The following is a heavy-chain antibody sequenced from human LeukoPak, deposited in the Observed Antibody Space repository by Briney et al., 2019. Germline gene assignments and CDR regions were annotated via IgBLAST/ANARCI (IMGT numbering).Heavy chain of an antibody. J-gene: IGHJ3*02. CDR3: ARVRSGTGAYEI. CDR2: IWYDGTHI. D-gene: IGHD3-10*01. CDR1: GFTFSSYG. V-gene: IGHV3-33*01. Sequence: GGSLVLSCVASGFTFSSYGMHWLRQAPGKGLEWVAVIWYDGTHIHYVDSVRGRFTISRDNSKSTLYLQMNSLRVEDTAVYYCARVRSGTGAYEIWGQGTVVTVSS.